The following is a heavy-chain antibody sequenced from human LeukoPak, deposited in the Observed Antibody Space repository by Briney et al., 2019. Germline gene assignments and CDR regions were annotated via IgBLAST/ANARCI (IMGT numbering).Heavy chain of an antibody. V-gene: IGHV4-59*01. CDR1: GGSFSSYY. J-gene: IGHJ4*02. D-gene: IGHD6-13*01. Sequence: SETLSLTCAVYGGSFSSYYWSWIRQPPGKGLEWIGYISYSGSTNYNPSLKSRVTISVDTSKNQFSLKLSSVTAADTAVYYCASGQQLGPYYFDYWGQGTLVTVSS. CDR2: ISYSGST. CDR3: ASGQQLGPYYFDY.